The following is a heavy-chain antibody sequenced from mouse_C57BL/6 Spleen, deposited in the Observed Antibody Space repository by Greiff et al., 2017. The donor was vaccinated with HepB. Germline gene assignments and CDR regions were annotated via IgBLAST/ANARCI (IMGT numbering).Heavy chain of an antibody. CDR1: GFTFSSYA. V-gene: IGHV5-4*01. J-gene: IGHJ4*01. CDR2: ISDGGSYT. D-gene: IGHD4-1*01. Sequence: EVQGVESGGGLVKPGGSLKLSCAASGFTFSSYAMSWVRQTPDKRLEWVATISDGGSYTYYPDNVKGRFTISRDNAKNNLYLQMSHLKSEDTAMYYCARDRPGYAMDYWGQGTSVTVSS. CDR3: ARDRPGYAMDY.